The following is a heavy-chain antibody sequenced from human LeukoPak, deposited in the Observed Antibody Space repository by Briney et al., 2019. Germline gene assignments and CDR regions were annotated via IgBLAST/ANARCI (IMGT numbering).Heavy chain of an antibody. CDR1: GFAFSTYE. J-gene: IGHJ4*02. Sequence: QPGGSLRLSCVASGFAFSTYEINWVRQAPGKGLEWLSYVNPSGTNTHYSDSVMGRFTVSRDNAKNSLYLQMNSLRVDDTAIYYCARGLTSVTTPNYWGQGILSPSPQ. CDR2: VNPSGTNT. D-gene: IGHD4-17*01. CDR3: ARGLTSVTTPNY. V-gene: IGHV3-48*03.